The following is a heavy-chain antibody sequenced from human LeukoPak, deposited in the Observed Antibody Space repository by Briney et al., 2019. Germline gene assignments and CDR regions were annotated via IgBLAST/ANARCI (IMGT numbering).Heavy chain of an antibody. D-gene: IGHD3-9*01. J-gene: IGHJ5*02. CDR1: GFTFTNYS. Sequence: GALRLSCVASGFTFTNYSMNWVRQTPGKGLEWVSYISSSSSVIHYADSVKGRFTIPRDNAKKSLFLQMNSLSAEDTAVYYCASEVPDILTGYAPNWFDPWGQGTLVTVSS. CDR3: ASEVPDILTGYAPNWFDP. V-gene: IGHV3-48*04. CDR2: ISSSSSVI.